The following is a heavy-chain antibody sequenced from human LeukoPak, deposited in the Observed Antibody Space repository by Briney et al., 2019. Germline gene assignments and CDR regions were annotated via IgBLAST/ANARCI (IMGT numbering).Heavy chain of an antibody. D-gene: IGHD3-10*01. Sequence: GGSLRLSCAASGFTFSSYSMNWVRQAPGKGLEWVSSISSSSSYIYYADSVKGRFTISRDNAKNSLYLQMNSLRAEDTAIYYCTRDQNFYGSGRGFDPWGQGTLVTVSS. CDR1: GFTFSSYS. J-gene: IGHJ5*02. V-gene: IGHV3-21*01. CDR3: TRDQNFYGSGRGFDP. CDR2: ISSSSSYI.